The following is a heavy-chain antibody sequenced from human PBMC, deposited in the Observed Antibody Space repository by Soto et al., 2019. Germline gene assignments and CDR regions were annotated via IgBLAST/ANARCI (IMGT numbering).Heavy chain of an antibody. CDR3: ARGNYDSSGYYYSYYFDY. CDR2: IIPIFGTA. CDR1: GGTFSSYA. V-gene: IGHV1-69*13. Sequence: SVKVSCKASGGTFSSYAISWVRQAPGQGLEWMGGIIPIFGTANYAQKFQGRVTITADESTSTAYMELSSLRSEDTAVYYCARGNYDSSGYYYSYYFDYWGQGTLVTVSS. D-gene: IGHD3-22*01. J-gene: IGHJ4*02.